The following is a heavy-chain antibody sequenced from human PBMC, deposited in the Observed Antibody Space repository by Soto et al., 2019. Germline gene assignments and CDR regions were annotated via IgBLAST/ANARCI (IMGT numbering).Heavy chain of an antibody. Sequence: LSETLSLTCTVSGDSISTYYWTWSRQPPGTGLEWIGEINHRGSTNYNPSLKSRVTISVDTSKNQFSLKLTSVTAADTAVYYCARDKITGLFDYWGQGTLVTVSS. D-gene: IGHD2-8*02. J-gene: IGHJ4*02. CDR3: ARDKITGLFDY. CDR1: GDSISTYY. V-gene: IGHV4-34*01. CDR2: INHRGST.